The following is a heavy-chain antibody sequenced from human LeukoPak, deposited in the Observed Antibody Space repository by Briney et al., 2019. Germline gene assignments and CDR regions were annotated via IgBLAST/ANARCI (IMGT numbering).Heavy chain of an antibody. J-gene: IGHJ4*02. CDR2: IKQDGSEK. Sequence: GGSLRLSCAASGFTFSSYAMPWVRQAPGKGLEWVANIKQDGSEKYYVDSVKGRFTISRDNAKNSLYLQMNSLRAEDTAVYYCARAITMIVVVIVPTGFDYWGQGTLVTVSS. V-gene: IGHV3-7*01. CDR3: ARAITMIVVVIVPTGFDY. D-gene: IGHD3-22*01. CDR1: GFTFSSYA.